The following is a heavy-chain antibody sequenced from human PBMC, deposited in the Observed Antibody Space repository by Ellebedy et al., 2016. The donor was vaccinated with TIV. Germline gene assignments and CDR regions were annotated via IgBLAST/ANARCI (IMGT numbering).Heavy chain of an antibody. CDR3: ARHPGYSGKGIDY. V-gene: IGHV4-59*08. Sequence: MPSETLSLTCTVSGGSISSYYWRWIRQPPGKGLEWIGYIYYSGSTNYNPSLKSRVTISVDTSKNQFSLKLSSVTAADTAVYYCARHPGYSGKGIDYWGQGTLVTVSS. J-gene: IGHJ4*02. D-gene: IGHD4-23*01. CDR1: GGSISSYY. CDR2: IYYSGST.